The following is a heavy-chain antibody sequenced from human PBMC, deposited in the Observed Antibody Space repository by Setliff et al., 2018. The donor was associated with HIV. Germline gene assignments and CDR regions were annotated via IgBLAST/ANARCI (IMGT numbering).Heavy chain of an antibody. V-gene: IGHV1-3*04. J-gene: IGHJ4*02. D-gene: IGHD3-22*01. Sequence: AASVKVSCKASGYSFTNYAMHWVRQAPGQRLEWMGWINTGNGNTKYSQKFQGRVTFTGDTSASTAYMEVSSLRSEDTAVYYCASYDSSGPHWGQGTLVTVSS. CDR3: ASYDSSGPH. CDR1: GYSFTNYA. CDR2: INTGNGNT.